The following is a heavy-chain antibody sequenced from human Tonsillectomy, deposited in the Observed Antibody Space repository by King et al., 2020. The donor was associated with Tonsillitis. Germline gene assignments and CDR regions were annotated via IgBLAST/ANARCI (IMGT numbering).Heavy chain of an antibody. D-gene: IGHD2-21*02. J-gene: IGHJ4*02. CDR2: VINSGGVT. CDR1: GFSFSGYA. Sequence: EVQLVESGGGLVQPGGSLRLSCAASGFSFSGYAMSWVRQAPGKGLEWGSGVINSGGVTYYADSVKGRSTISRDNSKNTLYLQMNSLRAEDTALYYCAKAMVVTGLLDSWGQGTLVTVSS. V-gene: IGHV3-23*04. CDR3: AKAMVVTGLLDS.